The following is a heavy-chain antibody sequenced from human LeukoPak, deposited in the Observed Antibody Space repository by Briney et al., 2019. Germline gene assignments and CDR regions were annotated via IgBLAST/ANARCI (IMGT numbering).Heavy chain of an antibody. CDR3: AYDFWSGSHAFDI. Sequence: PGGSLRLSCAASGFTFSSYWMSWVRQAPGKGLEWVANIKQDGSEKYYVDSVKGRFTISRDNAKNSLYLKMNSLRAEDTAVYYCAYDFWSGSHAFDIWGQGTMVTVSS. V-gene: IGHV3-7*01. CDR2: IKQDGSEK. D-gene: IGHD3-3*01. J-gene: IGHJ3*02. CDR1: GFTFSSYW.